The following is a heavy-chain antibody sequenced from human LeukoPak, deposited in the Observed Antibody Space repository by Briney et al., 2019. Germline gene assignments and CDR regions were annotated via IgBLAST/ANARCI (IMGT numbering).Heavy chain of an antibody. V-gene: IGHV4-31*03. D-gene: IGHD2-2*01. CDR2: IYYSGST. J-gene: IGHJ3*02. CDR3: ASLVVVPAPSDDAFDI. Sequence: SETLSLTCTVSGGSISSGGYYWSWIRQHPGKGLEWIGYIYYSGSTYYNPSLKSRVTISVDTSKNQFSLKLSSVTAADTAVYYCASLVVVPAPSDDAFDIWGQGTMVTVSS. CDR1: GGSISSGGYY.